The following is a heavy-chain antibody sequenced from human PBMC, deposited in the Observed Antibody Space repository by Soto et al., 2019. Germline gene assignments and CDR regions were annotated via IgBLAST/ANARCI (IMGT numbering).Heavy chain of an antibody. CDR1: GGSISSGGYY. J-gene: IGHJ5*02. V-gene: IGHV4-31*03. CDR3: ASSVVVTEVWFDP. D-gene: IGHD2-21*02. CDR2: IYYSGST. Sequence: QVQLQESGPGLVKPSQSLSLTCTVSGGSISSGGYYWSWIRQHPGKGLEWIGYIYYSGSTYYNPSLKSRVTISVDTSKNQFSLKLSSVTAADTAVYYCASSVVVTEVWFDPWGQGTLVTVSS.